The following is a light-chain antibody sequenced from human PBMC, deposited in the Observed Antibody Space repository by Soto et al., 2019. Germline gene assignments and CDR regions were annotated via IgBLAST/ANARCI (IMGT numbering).Light chain of an antibody. J-gene: IGKJ2*01. CDR1: QSVLYNSNNKNY. CDR3: QQYYTTPMYT. V-gene: IGKV4-1*01. Sequence: DIVMTKSPDSLAVSLGERATINCKSSQSVLYNSNNKNYLAWYQQKPGQPPKLLIYWASTRESGVPDRFSGSGSGSDFTLTISSLQAEDVAVYHCQQYYTTPMYTFGQGTKLEI. CDR2: WAS.